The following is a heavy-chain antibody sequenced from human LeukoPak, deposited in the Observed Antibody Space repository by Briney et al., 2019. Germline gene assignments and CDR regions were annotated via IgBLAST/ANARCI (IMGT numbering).Heavy chain of an antibody. J-gene: IGHJ4*02. D-gene: IGHD6-13*01. CDR1: GFTFSRYW. CDR2: IKQDGSEK. Sequence: GGSLRLSCAASGFTFSRYWISWVRQAPGKGLQWVANIKQDGSEKYYVDSVKGRFTISRDNGKNSLYLQMNSLRAEDTAVYYCARGMEAAASLFDYWGQGTLVTVSS. V-gene: IGHV3-7*01. CDR3: ARGMEAAASLFDY.